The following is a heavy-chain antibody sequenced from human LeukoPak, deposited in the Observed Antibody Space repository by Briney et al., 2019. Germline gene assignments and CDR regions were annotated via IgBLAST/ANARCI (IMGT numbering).Heavy chain of an antibody. V-gene: IGHV3-23*01. J-gene: IGHJ4*02. CDR3: AMTTFGFRSAVAPFDY. D-gene: IGHD6-19*01. Sequence: GGSLRLSCAASGFTFSSYAMNWVRQAPGKGLEWVSGISGSGCSTYYADCVKGRFTISRDDSKNPLYLQMNSLRAEDTAVYYCAMTTFGFRSAVAPFDYWGQGTLVTVSS. CDR1: GFTFSSYA. CDR2: ISGSGCST.